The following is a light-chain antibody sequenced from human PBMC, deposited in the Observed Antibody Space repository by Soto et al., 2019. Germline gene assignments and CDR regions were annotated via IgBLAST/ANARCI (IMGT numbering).Light chain of an antibody. J-gene: IGKJ1*01. CDR3: QQSYSTPRT. CDR2: AAS. CDR1: QSISRY. V-gene: IGKV1-39*01. Sequence: DIQMTQSPSSLSASVGERVTITCRASQSISRYLNWYQQKPGKAPKVLIYAASSVHSGVPSRFSGSGSGTDFPLTISSLQPEDFATYYWQQSYSTPRTFGQGTKVEIK.